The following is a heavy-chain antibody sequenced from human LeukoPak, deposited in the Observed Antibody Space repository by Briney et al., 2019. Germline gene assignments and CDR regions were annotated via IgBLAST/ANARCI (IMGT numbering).Heavy chain of an antibody. CDR1: GGFISSNRYY. CDR3: ATVEELVVVTANEPLGAFDI. CDR2: IYCSGST. J-gene: IGHJ3*02. Sequence: SGTLSLTCTVSGGFISSNRYYWAWIRQPPGKGLVGIGIIYCSGSTYYDPSLKSLDTISVDTSKTQSSLKLRSVTAADTAVYYCATVEELVVVTANEPLGAFDIWGQGTMVTVSS. V-gene: IGHV4-39*01. D-gene: IGHD2-21*02.